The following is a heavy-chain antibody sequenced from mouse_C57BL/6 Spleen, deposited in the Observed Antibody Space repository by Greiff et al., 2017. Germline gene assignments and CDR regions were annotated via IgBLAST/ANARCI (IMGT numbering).Heavy chain of an antibody. V-gene: IGHV1-15*01. Sequence: VQLQQSGAELVRPGASVTLSCKASGYTFTDYEMHWVKQTPVHGLEWIGAIDPETGGTAYNQKFKGKAILTADKSSSTAYMELRSLTSEDSAVYYCTLIYYTWFAYWGQGTLVTVSA. CDR2: IDPETGGT. CDR3: TLIYYTWFAY. D-gene: IGHD2-1*01. J-gene: IGHJ3*01. CDR1: GYTFTDYE.